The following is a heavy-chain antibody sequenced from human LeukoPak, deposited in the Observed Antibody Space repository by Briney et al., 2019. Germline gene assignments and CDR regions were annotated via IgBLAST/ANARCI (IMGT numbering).Heavy chain of an antibody. V-gene: IGHV3-23*01. J-gene: IGHJ4*02. CDR2: ISGSGGST. CDR3: APLTPRMATIVDY. CDR1: GFTFSSYA. Sequence: GSVRLSCAASGFTFSSYAMSWVGQAPGKGLEWVSAISGSGGSTYYADSVKGNPTISRDNSKNTLYLQMNSLRAEDTAVYYCAPLTPRMATIVDYCGQGALFSASS. D-gene: IGHD5-24*01.